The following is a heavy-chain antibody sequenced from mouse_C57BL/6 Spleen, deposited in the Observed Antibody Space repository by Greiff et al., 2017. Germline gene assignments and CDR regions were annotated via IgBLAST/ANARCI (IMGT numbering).Heavy chain of an antibody. CDR2: INPNYGTT. D-gene: IGHD1-1*01. V-gene: IGHV1-39*01. Sequence: VQLQQSGPELVKPGASVKISCKASGYSFTDYNMNWVKQSNGKSLEWLGVINPNYGTTSYNQKFKGKATLTVDQSSSTAYMQLNSLTSEDSAVYYCAIPSYYYGSSYDWYFDVWGTGTTVTVSS. CDR3: AIPSYYYGSSYDWYFDV. CDR1: GYSFTDYN. J-gene: IGHJ1*03.